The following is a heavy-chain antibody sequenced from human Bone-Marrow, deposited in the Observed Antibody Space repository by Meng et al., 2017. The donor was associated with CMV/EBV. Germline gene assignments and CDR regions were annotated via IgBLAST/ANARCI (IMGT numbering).Heavy chain of an antibody. J-gene: IGHJ5*02. CDR2: IIPILGIA. D-gene: IGHD2-2*03. V-gene: IGHV1-69*10. CDR3: ARGEMDIVVVPAAIWFDP. CDR1: GGTFSSYA. Sequence: SVKVSCKASGGTFSSYAISWVRQAPGQGLEWMGGIIPILGIANYAQKFQGRVTITADKSTSTAYMELSSLRSEDTAVYYCARGEMDIVVVPAAIWFDPWGQGTRVTVYS.